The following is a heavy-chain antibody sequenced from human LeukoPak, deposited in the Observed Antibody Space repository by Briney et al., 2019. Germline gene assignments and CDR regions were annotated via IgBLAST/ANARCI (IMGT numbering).Heavy chain of an antibody. CDR3: ASLPRYDFWA. CDR2: ISYSGAT. J-gene: IGHJ5*02. V-gene: IGHV4-39*01. Sequence: SETLSLTCTVSGRSISTTNFYWGWIRQSPGKGLEWIGSISYSGATYYNPSLKSRLTVSADTSKKEVSLRLNSVTAADTAVYYCASLPRYDFWAWGQGNLVIVSS. D-gene: IGHD3-3*01. CDR1: GRSISTTNFY.